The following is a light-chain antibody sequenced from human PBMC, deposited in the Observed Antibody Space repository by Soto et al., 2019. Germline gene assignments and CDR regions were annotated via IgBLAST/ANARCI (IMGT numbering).Light chain of an antibody. J-gene: IGKJ3*01. V-gene: IGKV3-11*01. Sequence: ETVLKQSPATLSLSPGERATLSCRASQSISSYLAWYQQKPGQAPRLLIYDASNRATGIPARFSGSGSGTDFTLTISSLEPEDFAVYYCQQRSNWPPITFGHGTKVDIK. CDR1: QSISSY. CDR3: QQRSNWPPIT. CDR2: DAS.